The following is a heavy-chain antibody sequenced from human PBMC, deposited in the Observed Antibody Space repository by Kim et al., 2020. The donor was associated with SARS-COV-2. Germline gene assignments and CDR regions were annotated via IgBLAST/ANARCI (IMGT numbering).Heavy chain of an antibody. J-gene: IGHJ4*02. CDR2: INTNTGNP. CDR3: ARVSPGIAAAVYY. V-gene: IGHV7-4-1*02. Sequence: ASVKVSCKASGYTFTSYAMHWVRQAPGQGLEWMGWINTNTGNPTYAQGFTGRFVFSLDTSVSKAYLQISRLKAEDTAVYYCARVSPGIAAAVYYWGQGTLVTVSS. CDR1: GYTFTSYA. D-gene: IGHD6-13*01.